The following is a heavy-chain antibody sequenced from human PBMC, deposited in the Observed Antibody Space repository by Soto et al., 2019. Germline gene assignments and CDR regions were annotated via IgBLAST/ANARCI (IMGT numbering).Heavy chain of an antibody. CDR2: INHSGST. D-gene: IGHD6-13*01. CDR1: GGSFSGYY. J-gene: IGHJ6*02. Sequence: SETLSLTFAVYGGSFSGYYWSWIRQPPGKGLEWIGEINHSGSTNYNPSLKSRVTISVDTSKNQFSLKLSSVTAADTAVYYCREQQLVEWRRDYYYGMDVWGQGTTVTV. V-gene: IGHV4-34*01. CDR3: REQQLVEWRRDYYYGMDV.